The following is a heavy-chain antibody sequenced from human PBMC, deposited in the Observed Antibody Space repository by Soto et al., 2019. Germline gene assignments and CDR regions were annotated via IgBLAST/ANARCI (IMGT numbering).Heavy chain of an antibody. Sequence: GASVKVSCKASGYTFTSYYMHWVRQAPGQGLEWMGIINPSGGSTSYAQKFQGRVTMTRDTSTSTVYMELSSLRSEDTAVYYCARDNLHCSSTSCHAGFDYWGQGTLVTVSS. CDR2: INPSGGST. CDR1: GYTFTSYY. D-gene: IGHD2-2*01. V-gene: IGHV1-46*03. CDR3: ARDNLHCSSTSCHAGFDY. J-gene: IGHJ4*02.